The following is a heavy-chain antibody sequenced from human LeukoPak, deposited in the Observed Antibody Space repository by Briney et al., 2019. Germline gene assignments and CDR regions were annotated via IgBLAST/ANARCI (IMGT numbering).Heavy chain of an antibody. CDR3: ARGTYWSPLDFDY. CDR2: LSSSSSSFL. Sequence: GGSLRLSCAASEFTFSTYHMHWVRQAPGKGLEWVSSLSSSSSSFLYYADSVKGRFTISRDNAKNSLYLQMNSLRAEDTAVYYCARGTYWSPLDFDYWGQGTLVTVSS. CDR1: EFTFSTYH. V-gene: IGHV3-21*01. J-gene: IGHJ4*02. D-gene: IGHD3-10*01.